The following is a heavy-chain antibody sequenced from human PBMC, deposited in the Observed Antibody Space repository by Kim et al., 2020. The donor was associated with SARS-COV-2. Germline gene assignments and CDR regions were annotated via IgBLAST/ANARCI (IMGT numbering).Heavy chain of an antibody. CDR1: GYTFTSYG. V-gene: IGHV1-18*04. CDR2: ISAYNGNT. CDR3: ARDNRKPSNYDFWSGYWGFYYYGMDV. J-gene: IGHJ6*02. D-gene: IGHD3-3*01. Sequence: ASVKVSCKASGYTFTSYGISWVRQAPGQGLEWMGWISAYNGNTNYAQKLQGRVTMTTDTSTSTAYMELRSLRSDDTAVYYCARDNRKPSNYDFWSGYWGFYYYGMDVWGQGTTVTVSS.